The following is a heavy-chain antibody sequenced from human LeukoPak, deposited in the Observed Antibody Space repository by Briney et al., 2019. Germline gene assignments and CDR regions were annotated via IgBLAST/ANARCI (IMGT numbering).Heavy chain of an antibody. J-gene: IGHJ3*02. D-gene: IGHD3-10*01. Sequence: PSETLSLTCTVSGGSISSYYWSWIRQPPGKGLEWIGYIYYSGSTNYNPSLKSRVTISVDTSKNQFSLKLSSVTAADTAVYYCARDVGRRVLWFGGSPDAFDIWGQGTMVTVSS. CDR3: ARDVGRRVLWFGGSPDAFDI. CDR2: IYYSGST. CDR1: GGSISSYY. V-gene: IGHV4-59*01.